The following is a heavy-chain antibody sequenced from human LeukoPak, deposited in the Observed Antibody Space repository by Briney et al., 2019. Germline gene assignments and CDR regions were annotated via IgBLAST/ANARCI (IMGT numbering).Heavy chain of an antibody. CDR1: GYTFTGYY. V-gene: IGHV1-2*02. CDR2: INPNSGGT. Sequence: ASVKVSCKASGYTFTGYYMHWVRQAPGQGLEWMGWINPNSGGTNYAQKFQGRVTMTRDTSISTAYMELSRLRSDDTAVYYCARYIWSGYYYHSDAFDTWGQGTMVTVSS. J-gene: IGHJ3*02. D-gene: IGHD3-3*01. CDR3: ARYIWSGYYYHSDAFDT.